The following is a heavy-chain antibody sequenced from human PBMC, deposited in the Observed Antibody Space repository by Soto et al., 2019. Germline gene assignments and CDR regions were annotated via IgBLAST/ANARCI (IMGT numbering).Heavy chain of an antibody. Sequence: GGSLRLSCAASGFTFSSYDVNWVRQAPGKGLEWVAVISYDGSSKYYADSVKGRFTISRDNSKNTLYLQMNSLRDEDTAVYYCAREYVAGSSGHGMDVWGQGTTVTVSS. CDR1: GFTFSSYD. CDR3: AREYVAGSSGHGMDV. D-gene: IGHD6-19*01. CDR2: ISYDGSSK. J-gene: IGHJ6*02. V-gene: IGHV3-30-3*01.